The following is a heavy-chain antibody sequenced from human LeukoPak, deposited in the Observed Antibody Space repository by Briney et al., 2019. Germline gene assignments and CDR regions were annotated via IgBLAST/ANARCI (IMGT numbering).Heavy chain of an antibody. D-gene: IGHD6-19*01. CDR3: ARAVSGRFDY. Sequence: PSETLSLTCTVSGGSMSPYHWGWIRQPPGKGLEWTGYIYYSGSTNYNPSLKSRVTVSVDTSKNQFSLKLSSVTAADTAIYYCARAVSGRFDYWGQGTLVTVSS. CDR2: IYYSGST. V-gene: IGHV4-59*08. J-gene: IGHJ4*02. CDR1: GGSMSPYH.